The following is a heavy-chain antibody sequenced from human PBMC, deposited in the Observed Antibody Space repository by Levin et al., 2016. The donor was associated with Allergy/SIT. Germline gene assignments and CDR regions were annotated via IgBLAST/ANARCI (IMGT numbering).Heavy chain of an antibody. V-gene: IGHV2-5*01. Sequence: WIRQPPGKALEWLVAVYWNDDKRYSPSLKSRLTITKDTSTNQVILTMTNMDPVDTGTYYCARGPVGGSGRDAFDVWGQGTMVTVSS. D-gene: IGHD3-16*01. J-gene: IGHJ3*01. CDR2: VYWNDDK. CDR3: ARGPVGGSGRDAFDV.